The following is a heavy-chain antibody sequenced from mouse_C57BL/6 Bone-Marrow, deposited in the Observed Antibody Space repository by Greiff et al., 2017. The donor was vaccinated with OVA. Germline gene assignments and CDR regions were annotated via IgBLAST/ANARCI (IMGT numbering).Heavy chain of an antibody. CDR2: ISSGGSYT. Sequence: EVKLMESGGDLVKPGGSLKLSCAASGFTFSSYGMSWVRQTPDKRLEWVATISSGGSYTYYPDSVKGRFTISRDNAKNTLYLQMSSLKSEDRAMYNFARHNDYDYYWGQGTTRTVSS. J-gene: IGHJ2*01. D-gene: IGHD2-4*01. CDR3: ARHNDYDYY. V-gene: IGHV5-6*01. CDR1: GFTFSSYG.